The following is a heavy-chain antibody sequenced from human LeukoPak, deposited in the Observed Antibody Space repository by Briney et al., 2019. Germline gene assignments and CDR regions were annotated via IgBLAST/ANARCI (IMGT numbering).Heavy chain of an antibody. CDR3: ARDDIAARPFDP. CDR2: MNPNSGNT. J-gene: IGHJ5*02. V-gene: IGHV1-8*01. Sequence: ASVKVSCKASGYTFTSYDINWVRQATGQRLEWMGWMNPNSGNTGYAQKFQGRVTMTRNTSISTAYMELSSLRSEDTAVYYCARDDIAARPFDPWGQGTLVTVSS. CDR1: GYTFTSYD. D-gene: IGHD6-6*01.